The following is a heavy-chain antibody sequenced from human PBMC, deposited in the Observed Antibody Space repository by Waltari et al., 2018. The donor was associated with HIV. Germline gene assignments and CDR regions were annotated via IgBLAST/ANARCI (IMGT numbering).Heavy chain of an antibody. D-gene: IGHD6-19*01. CDR1: GFTFSCCT. V-gene: IGHV3-73*01. Sequence: EVQLVESGGGLVQPGGSLKLSCAASGFTFSCCTMHWVRQASGKGLGGVGGIRTKSNSYATAYAASVKGRFSISSDDSKNTAYLQMNNLKTEDTAVYYCTRLVAAVAGTGYWGQGTLVTVSS. CDR3: TRLVAAVAGTGY. CDR2: IRTKSNSYAT. J-gene: IGHJ4*02.